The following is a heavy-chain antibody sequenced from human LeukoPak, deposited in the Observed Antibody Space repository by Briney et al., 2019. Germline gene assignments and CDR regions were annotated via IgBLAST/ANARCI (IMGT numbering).Heavy chain of an antibody. CDR1: GGSISSGSYY. CDR2: IYTSGST. Sequence: TLSLTCTVSGGSISSGSYYWSWIRQPAGKGLEWIGRIYTSGSTNYNPSLKSRVTISVDTSKNQFSLKLSSVTAADTAVYYCARRGGGPLDFWSGYFDYWGQGTLVTVSS. J-gene: IGHJ4*02. V-gene: IGHV4-61*02. D-gene: IGHD3-3*01. CDR3: ARRGGGPLDFWSGYFDY.